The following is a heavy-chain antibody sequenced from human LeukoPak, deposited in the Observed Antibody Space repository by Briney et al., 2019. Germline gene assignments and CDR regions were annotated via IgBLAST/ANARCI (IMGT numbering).Heavy chain of an antibody. J-gene: IGHJ4*02. D-gene: IGHD4-11*01. V-gene: IGHV3-7*01. Sequence: PGGSLRLSCAASGFTFSRYWMSWVRQAPGKGLEWVANIKQDGSEKYYVDSVKGRFTISRDNAKNSLYLQMNSLRAEDTAVYYCARRMTTVTAYFDYWGQGTLVTVSS. CDR3: ARRMTTVTAYFDY. CDR2: IKQDGSEK. CDR1: GFTFSRYW.